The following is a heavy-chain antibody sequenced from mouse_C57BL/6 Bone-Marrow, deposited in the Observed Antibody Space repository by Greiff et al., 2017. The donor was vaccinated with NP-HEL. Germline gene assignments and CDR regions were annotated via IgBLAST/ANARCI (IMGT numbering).Heavy chain of an antibody. CDR1: GFSLSTFGMG. J-gene: IGHJ3*01. V-gene: IGHV8-8*01. CDR2: IGWDDDK. D-gene: IGHD2-1*01. CDR3: ARFYYGNYGFGY. Sequence: QVTLKVSGPGILQPSQTLSLTCSFSGFSLSTFGMGVGWIRQPSGKGLEWLAHIGWDDDKYYNPALKSRPPISKDTSKNQVFLKIANVDTADTATYYCARFYYGNYGFGYWGQGTLVTVSA.